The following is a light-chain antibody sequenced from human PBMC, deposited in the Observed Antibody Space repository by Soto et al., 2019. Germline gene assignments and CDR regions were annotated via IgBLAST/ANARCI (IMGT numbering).Light chain of an antibody. Sequence: EIVLTQSPGTLSLSPGERATLSCRASQSVSNNFLAWYQQKPGQAPRLLIYGASIRDTGIPDRFSGSGSGTDFTLTISRLEPDDFAVFRCQQYGSSPLTFGGGTKVEIK. CDR2: GAS. CDR1: QSVSNNF. V-gene: IGKV3-20*01. J-gene: IGKJ4*01. CDR3: QQYGSSPLT.